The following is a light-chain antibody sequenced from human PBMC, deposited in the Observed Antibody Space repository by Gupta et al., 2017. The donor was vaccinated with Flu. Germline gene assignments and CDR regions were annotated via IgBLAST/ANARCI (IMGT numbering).Light chain of an antibody. CDR3: QQRNFWPPFKWT. V-gene: IGKV3-11*01. CDR1: QSADTP. CDR2: DVS. J-gene: IGKJ1*01. Sequence: LTQSPDTLSLSPGERATLSCRASQSADTPFLWFQQKPGQPPRLLIYDVSKRASGVPARFSGSGSGTDFTLTISSLEPEDFGVYYCQQRNFWPPFKWTFGQGTKVEIK.